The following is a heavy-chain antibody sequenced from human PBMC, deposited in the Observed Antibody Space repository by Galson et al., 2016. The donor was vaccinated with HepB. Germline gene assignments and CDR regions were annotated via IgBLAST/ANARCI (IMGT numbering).Heavy chain of an antibody. V-gene: IGHV3-23*01. J-gene: IGHJ4*02. CDR3: VNTPGYYDGYLDH. D-gene: IGHD3-22*01. CDR2: IGGSGGST. CDR1: GFTFGSYT. Sequence: LRLSCAASGFTFGSYTMNWVRQAPGKGLEWVSAIGGSGGSTYYADSVGGRFTISRDNSKNTLYLQMNSLRAEDTALYYCVNTPGYYDGYLDHGGQGTLATVSS.